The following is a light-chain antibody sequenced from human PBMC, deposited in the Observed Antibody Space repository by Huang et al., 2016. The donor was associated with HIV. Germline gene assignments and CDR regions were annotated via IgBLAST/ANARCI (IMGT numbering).Light chain of an antibody. CDR3: QQRSSGVT. Sequence: IVLTQSPATLSWYPGERVTLSCRASQSVGNYIAWYQQHPGQSPRLLIYDTSNRAADPPVRFSGSGSGTDFALTISNLESEDFALYYCQQRSSGVTFGGGTKVQVK. V-gene: IGKV3-11*01. CDR1: QSVGNY. J-gene: IGKJ4*01. CDR2: DTS.